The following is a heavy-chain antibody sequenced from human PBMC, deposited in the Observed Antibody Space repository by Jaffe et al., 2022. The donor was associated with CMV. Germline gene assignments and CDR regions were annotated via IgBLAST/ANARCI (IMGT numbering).Heavy chain of an antibody. CDR1: GFTFSSYA. D-gene: IGHD3-3*01. Sequence: EVQLVESGGGLVQPGGSLRLSCAASGFTFSSYAMSWVRQAPGKGLEWVSAISGSGGSTYYADSVKGRFTISRDNSKNTLYLQMNSLRAEDTAVYYCANGGYDFWSGYSYWYFDLWGRGTLVTVSS. V-gene: IGHV3-23*04. CDR2: ISGSGGST. CDR3: ANGGYDFWSGYSYWYFDL. J-gene: IGHJ2*01.